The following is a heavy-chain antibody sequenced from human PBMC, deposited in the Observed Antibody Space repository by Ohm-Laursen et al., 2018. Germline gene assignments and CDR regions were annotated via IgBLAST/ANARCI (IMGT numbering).Heavy chain of an antibody. CDR3: ARDVLGYCSGGSCYGDWFDP. D-gene: IGHD2-15*01. CDR1: GYTFTNYG. Sequence: GASVKVSCKASGYTFTNYGISWVRQAPGQGLEWMGWVNPISGNTHSAQKLQGRVTMTTDTSTSTAYMELRSLRSDDTAVYYCARDVLGYCSGGSCYGDWFDPWGQGTLVTVSS. CDR2: VNPISGNT. J-gene: IGHJ5*02. V-gene: IGHV1-18*01.